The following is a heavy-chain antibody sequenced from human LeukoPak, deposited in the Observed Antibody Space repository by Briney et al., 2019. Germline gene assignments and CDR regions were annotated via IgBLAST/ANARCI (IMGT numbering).Heavy chain of an antibody. V-gene: IGHV3-7*01. CDR3: ARLYDSRDYLAFDY. CDR1: GFTFSTWW. J-gene: IGHJ4*02. D-gene: IGHD3-22*01. CDR2: IKRDGSVK. Sequence: PGGSLRLSCAASGFTFSTWWMSWVRQAPGKALEWVANIKRDGSVKFYEDSVKGRFTLSRDNARNSLYLQMDSLRAGDTAVYYCARLYDSRDYLAFDYWGQGILVTVSS.